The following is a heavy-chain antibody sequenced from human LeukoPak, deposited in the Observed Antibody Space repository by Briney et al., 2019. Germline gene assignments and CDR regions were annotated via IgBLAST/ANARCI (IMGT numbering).Heavy chain of an antibody. CDR1: GGSFSGYY. D-gene: IGHD3-22*01. CDR2: INHSGST. Sequence: SETLSLTCAVYGGSFSGYYWSWIRQPPGKGLEWIGEINHSGSTNYNPSLKSRVTISVDTSKNQFSLKLSSVTAADTAVYYRARGAMGTMIVTHWGQGTLVTVSS. V-gene: IGHV4-34*01. CDR3: ARGAMGTMIVTH. J-gene: IGHJ4*02.